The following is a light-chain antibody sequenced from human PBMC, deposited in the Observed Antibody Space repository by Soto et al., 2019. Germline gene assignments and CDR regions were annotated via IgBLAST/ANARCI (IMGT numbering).Light chain of an antibody. CDR2: GNS. Sequence: QSVLTQPPSVSGAPGQRVTISCTGSSSNIGTGYDIHWYQQAPGTAPKLLIYGNSNRPSGVPDRFSGSKSGTSASLAITGLQAEDEADYYCQSYDSSLTGGVFGTGTKLTVL. CDR1: SSNIGTGYD. CDR3: QSYDSSLTGGV. J-gene: IGLJ1*01. V-gene: IGLV1-40*01.